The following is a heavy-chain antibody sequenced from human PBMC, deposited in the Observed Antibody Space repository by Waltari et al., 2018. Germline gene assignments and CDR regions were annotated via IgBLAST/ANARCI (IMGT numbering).Heavy chain of an antibody. J-gene: IGHJ3*02. CDR1: GYTFTGYY. CDR3: ARDPTERSYRSDAFDI. D-gene: IGHD1-26*01. Sequence: QVQLVQSGAEVKKPGASVKVSCKASGYTFTGYYMHWVRQAPGQGLEWMGWINPNSGGTNYAQKFQGRVTMTRDTSISTAYMELSRLRSDDTAVYYCARDPTERSYRSDAFDIWGQGTMVTVSS. V-gene: IGHV1-2*02. CDR2: INPNSGGT.